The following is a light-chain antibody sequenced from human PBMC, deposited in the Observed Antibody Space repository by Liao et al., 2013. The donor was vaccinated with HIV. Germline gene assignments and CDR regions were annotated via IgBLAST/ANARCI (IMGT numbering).Light chain of an antibody. CDR1: KLGDKY. CDR3: QAWDSSTYV. CDR2: QHN. V-gene: IGLV3-1*01. Sequence: SYELTQPPSVSVSPGQTASITCSGDKLGDKYACWYQQKPGQSPVLVIYQHNKRPSGIPERFSGSNSGNTATLTISGTQAMDEADYYCQAWDSSTYVFGTGTKVTRP. J-gene: IGLJ1*01.